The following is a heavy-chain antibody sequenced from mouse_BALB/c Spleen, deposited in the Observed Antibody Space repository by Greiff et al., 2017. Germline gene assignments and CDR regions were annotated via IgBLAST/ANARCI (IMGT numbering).Heavy chain of an antibody. V-gene: IGHV7-1*02. CDR3: ARDAWRYGNYEYFDV. CDR2: SRNKANDYTT. D-gene: IGHD2-10*02. CDR1: GFTFSDFY. J-gene: IGHJ1*01. Sequence: EVNLVESGGGLVQPGGSLRLSCATSGFTFSDFYMEWVRQPPGKRLEWIAASRNKANDYTTEYSASVKGRFIVSRDTSQSILYLQMNALRAEDTAIYYCARDAWRYGNYEYFDVWGAGTTVTVSS.